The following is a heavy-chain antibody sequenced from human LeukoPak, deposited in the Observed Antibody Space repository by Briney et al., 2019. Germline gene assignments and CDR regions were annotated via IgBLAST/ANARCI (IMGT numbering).Heavy chain of an antibody. CDR1: GYTFTSYG. D-gene: IGHD2-2*01. CDR3: ARDKYCSSTSCYRTPIDY. CDR2: ISAYNGNT. Sequence: GASVKVSCKAFGYTFTSYGISWVRQAPGQGLEWMGWISAYNGNTNYAQKLQGRVTMTTDTSTSTAYMELRSLRSDDTAVYYCARDKYCSSTSCYRTPIDYWGQGTLVTVSS. V-gene: IGHV1-18*01. J-gene: IGHJ4*02.